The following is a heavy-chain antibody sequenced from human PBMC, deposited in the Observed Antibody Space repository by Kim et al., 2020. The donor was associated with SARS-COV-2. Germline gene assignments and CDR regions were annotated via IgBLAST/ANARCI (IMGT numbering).Heavy chain of an antibody. V-gene: IGHV4-59*13. CDR1: SGSISNYY. CDR2: IYDSGNT. J-gene: IGHJ6*02. Sequence: SETLSLTCTVSSGSISNYYWSWIRQPPGKGLEWIGYIYDSGNTNYNPSLKTRVTISVDTSKAQFSLKLTSVTTADTAVYYCARSLLGGEYEGHYGLDVWGQGTTVSVAS. D-gene: IGHD4-17*01. CDR3: ARSLLGGEYEGHYGLDV.